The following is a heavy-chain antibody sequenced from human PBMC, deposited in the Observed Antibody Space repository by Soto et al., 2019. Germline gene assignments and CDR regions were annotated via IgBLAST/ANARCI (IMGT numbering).Heavy chain of an antibody. D-gene: IGHD3-22*01. CDR2: IIPIFGTA. CDR3: ARVGEIYYDSSGETYYYYGMDV. CDR1: GGTFSSYA. V-gene: IGHV1-69*06. J-gene: IGHJ6*02. Sequence: QVQLVQSGAEVKKPGSSVKVSCKASGGTFSSYAISWVRQAPGQGLEWMGGIIPIFGTANYAQKFQGRVTITADKSTSTAYMELSSLRSEDTAVYYCARVGEIYYDSSGETYYYYGMDVWGQGTTVTVSS.